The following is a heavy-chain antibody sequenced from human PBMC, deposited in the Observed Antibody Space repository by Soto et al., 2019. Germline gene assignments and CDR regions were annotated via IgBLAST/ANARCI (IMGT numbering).Heavy chain of an antibody. Sequence: QVQLVQSGAEVKKPGSSVKVSCKASGGTFSSYTISWVRQAPGQGLEWMGRIIPILGIANYAQKFQGRVTITADKSTSTAYMELSSLRSEDTAVYYCARDAFQSSSNPLNWFDPWGQGTLVTVSS. CDR3: ARDAFQSSSNPLNWFDP. CDR2: IIPILGIA. J-gene: IGHJ5*02. D-gene: IGHD6-6*01. CDR1: GGTFSSYT. V-gene: IGHV1-69*08.